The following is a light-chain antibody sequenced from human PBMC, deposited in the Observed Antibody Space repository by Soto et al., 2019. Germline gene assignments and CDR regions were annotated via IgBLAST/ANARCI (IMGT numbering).Light chain of an antibody. CDR1: SSDVGGYNY. Sequence: QSALTQPPSASGSLGQSVTISCTGTSSDVGGYNYVSWHQQHPGKDPKVMIYEVTKRPPGVPDRFSGSKSGNTASLTVSGLQAEDEADYYCSSFAGGGNPVLLGGGTQLTVL. J-gene: IGLJ2*01. CDR3: SSFAGGGNPVL. CDR2: EVT. V-gene: IGLV2-8*01.